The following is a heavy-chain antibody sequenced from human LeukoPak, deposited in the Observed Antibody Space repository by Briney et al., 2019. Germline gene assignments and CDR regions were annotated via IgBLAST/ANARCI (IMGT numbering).Heavy chain of an antibody. Sequence: GGSQRLSCAASGFTFSSYGMHWVRQAPGKGLEWVSITSDDGSDKNSVDSVKGRFTISRDNSKNTLYLQVNSLRPEDTAIYYCVKEKDGSAFDYWGQGTLVSVSS. D-gene: IGHD1-26*01. CDR1: GFTFSSYG. J-gene: IGHJ4*02. CDR2: TSDDGSDK. CDR3: VKEKDGSAFDY. V-gene: IGHV3-30*18.